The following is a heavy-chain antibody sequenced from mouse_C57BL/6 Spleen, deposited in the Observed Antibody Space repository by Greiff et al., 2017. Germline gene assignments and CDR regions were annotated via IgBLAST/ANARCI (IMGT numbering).Heavy chain of an antibody. V-gene: IGHV1-50*01. D-gene: IGHD1-1*01. CDR2: IDPSESYT. Sequence: QVQLQQPGAELVKPGASVKLSCKASGYTFTSYWMQWVKQRPGQGLEWIGEIDPSESYTNYNQKFKGKATLTVDTSSSTAYMQLSSLTSEDSAVYYCARIITTVVATTNWYFDVWGTGTTVTVSS. CDR1: GYTFTSYW. J-gene: IGHJ1*03. CDR3: ARIITTVVATTNWYFDV.